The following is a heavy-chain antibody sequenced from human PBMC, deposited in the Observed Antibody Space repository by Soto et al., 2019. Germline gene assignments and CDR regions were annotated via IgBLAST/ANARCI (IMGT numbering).Heavy chain of an antibody. CDR2: IYYSGST. J-gene: IGHJ4*02. CDR1: GGSISSYY. V-gene: IGHV4-59*01. D-gene: IGHD1-26*01. CDR3: AREPYSGEPGFDY. Sequence: SETLSLTCTVAGGSISSYYWSWIRQPPGKGLEWIGYIYYSGSTNYNPSLKSRVTISVDTSKNQFSLKLSSVTAADTAVYYCAREPYSGEPGFDYWGQGTLVTVSS.